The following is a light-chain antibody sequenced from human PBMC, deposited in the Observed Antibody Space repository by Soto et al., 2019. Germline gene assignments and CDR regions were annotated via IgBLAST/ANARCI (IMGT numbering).Light chain of an antibody. J-gene: IGKJ1*01. CDR1: QSISSNY. Sequence: EIVLTQSPGTLSVSPGERATLSCRASQSISSNYLAWYQQKPGQAPSLLIYGASSRATGIPDRFSGSGSGTDFTLTISRLEPGDSAIYYCQQYVSWMFGQGTKVEIK. CDR3: QQYVSWM. CDR2: GAS. V-gene: IGKV3-20*01.